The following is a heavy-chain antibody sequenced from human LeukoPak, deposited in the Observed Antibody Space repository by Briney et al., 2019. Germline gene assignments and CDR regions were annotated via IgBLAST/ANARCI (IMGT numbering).Heavy chain of an antibody. V-gene: IGHV4-59*01. Sequence: SETLSLTRTVSGGSIRRYYLRWLRPPPARGRAGVGYIYYSESTNYNPPLTSRVTIPVDMSKNQYYLKLSSVTAADTAVYYCARAGESYYEHPYYYYGMDVWGQGTTVTVSS. CDR3: ARAGESYYEHPYYYYGMDV. D-gene: IGHD1-26*01. CDR1: GGSIRRYY. CDR2: IYYSEST. J-gene: IGHJ6*02.